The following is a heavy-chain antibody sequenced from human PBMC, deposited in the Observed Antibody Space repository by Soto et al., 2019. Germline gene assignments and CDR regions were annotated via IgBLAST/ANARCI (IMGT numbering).Heavy chain of an antibody. CDR3: ARVETYYHYGMDV. V-gene: IGHV4-31*03. J-gene: IGHJ6*02. CDR2: IYYSGST. CDR1: DGSISIGGYY. Sequence: SEALSVTCTFSDGSISIGGYYWSGIRQHPGKGLEWIGYIYYSGSTYYNPSLKSRVTISVDTSKNQFSLKLSSVTAADPAVYYCARVETYYHYGMDVWGQGTTVTVSS. D-gene: IGHD3-3*01.